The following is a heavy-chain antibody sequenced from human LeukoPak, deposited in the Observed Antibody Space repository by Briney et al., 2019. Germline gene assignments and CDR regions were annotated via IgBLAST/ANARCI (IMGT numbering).Heavy chain of an antibody. CDR3: ARGASGYSYG. J-gene: IGHJ4*02. D-gene: IGHD5-18*01. V-gene: IGHV4-59*01. CDR1: GGSISSYY. CDR2: IYYSVST. Sequence: NTSETLSLTCTVSGGSISSYYWSWIRQPPGKGLEWIGYIYYSVSTNYNPSLKSRVTISINTSKNQFSLNLSSVTAADTAVYYCARGASGYSYGWGQGTLVTVSS.